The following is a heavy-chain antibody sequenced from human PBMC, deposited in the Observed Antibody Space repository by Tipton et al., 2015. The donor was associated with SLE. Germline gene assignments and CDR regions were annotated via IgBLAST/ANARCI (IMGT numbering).Heavy chain of an antibody. J-gene: IGHJ3*02. CDR2: IYHSGST. V-gene: IGHV4-38-2*02. CDR3: AREEGSQKDAFDI. CDR1: GYSISSGYY. Sequence: TLSLTCTVSGYSISSGYYWGWIRQPPEKGLEWIGSIYHSGSTFYNPSLKSRVTISVDTSKNQFSLKLSSVNAAGTAFYYCAREEGSQKDAFDIWGQGTMVTVSS.